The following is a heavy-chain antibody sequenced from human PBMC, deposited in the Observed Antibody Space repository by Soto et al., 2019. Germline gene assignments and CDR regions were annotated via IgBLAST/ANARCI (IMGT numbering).Heavy chain of an antibody. V-gene: IGHV3-66*04. CDR3: ARQLTVGDPIVEYDY. Sequence: PGGSLRLSCAASGFTVSSNYMSWVRQAPGKGLEWVSVIYSGGSTYYADSVKGRFTISRDNSKNTLYLQMNSLRAEDTAVYYCARQLTVGDPIVEYDYWGQGTLVTVSS. J-gene: IGHJ4*02. CDR2: IYSGGST. D-gene: IGHD1-26*01. CDR1: GFTVSSNY.